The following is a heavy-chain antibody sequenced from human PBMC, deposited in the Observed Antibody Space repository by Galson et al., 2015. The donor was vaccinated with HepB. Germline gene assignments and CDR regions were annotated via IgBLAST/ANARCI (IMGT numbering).Heavy chain of an antibody. CDR1: GFIFEAYQ. V-gene: IGHV3-74*03. Sequence: SLRLSCAASGFIFEAYQMHWVREVPGKGLLWVSHINSEGTNTTYADSVKGRFVISRDNANNILYLQMNSLRVEDTAVYFCVRVVGALAGASPMGCFDSWGQGTLVTVSS. J-gene: IGHJ5*01. CDR2: INSEGTNT. CDR3: VRVVGALAGASPMGCFDS. D-gene: IGHD6-19*01.